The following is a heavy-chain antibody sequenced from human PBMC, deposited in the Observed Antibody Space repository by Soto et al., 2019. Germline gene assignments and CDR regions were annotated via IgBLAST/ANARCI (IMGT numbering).Heavy chain of an antibody. Sequence: SGPTLVNPTQTLTLTCTFSWFSLSTSGVGVGWIRQPPGKALEWLALIYWDDDKRYSPSLKRRLTTTKDTSKNQVVLTMTNMDPVDPATYYCARTVVVVAATQSSNWFDPWGQGTLVTVSS. CDR1: WFSLSTSGVG. J-gene: IGHJ5*02. D-gene: IGHD2-15*01. CDR3: ARTVVVVAATQSSNWFDP. CDR2: IYWDDDK. V-gene: IGHV2-5*02.